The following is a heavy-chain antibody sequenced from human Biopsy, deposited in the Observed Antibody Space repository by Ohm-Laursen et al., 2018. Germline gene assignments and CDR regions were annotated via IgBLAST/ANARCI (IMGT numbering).Heavy chain of an antibody. CDR3: ARHPTHRIQQIDY. D-gene: IGHD5-18*01. CDR1: GGSVSSGSHY. CDR2: IYYNGSS. J-gene: IGHJ4*02. Sequence: SETLSLTWAVSGGSVSSGSHYWSWIRQPPGKGLEWIGFIYYNGSSKYNPSLKSRVTISVDTSKNQFSLKLRSVTAADTAVYYCARHPTHRIQQIDYWGQGTLVTVSS. V-gene: IGHV4-61*01.